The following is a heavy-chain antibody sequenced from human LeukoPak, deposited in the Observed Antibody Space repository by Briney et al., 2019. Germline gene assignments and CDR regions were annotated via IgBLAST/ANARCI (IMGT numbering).Heavy chain of an antibody. CDR2: ISSPGSYI. Sequence: GGSLRLSCAASGFNLNSYMLNWVRQAPGKGLEWVSSISSPGSYIYYADSVKGRFTISRDNPGNVVYLQMDSLRAEDTAVYYCTRVAQSGPTGWFDPWGQGTLVTVSS. J-gene: IGHJ5*02. CDR3: TRVAQSGPTGWFDP. V-gene: IGHV3-21*01. CDR1: GFNLNSYM. D-gene: IGHD3-10*01.